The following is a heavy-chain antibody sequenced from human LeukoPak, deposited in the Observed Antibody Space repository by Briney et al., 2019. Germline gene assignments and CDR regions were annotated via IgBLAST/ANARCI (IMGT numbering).Heavy chain of an antibody. V-gene: IGHV5-51*01. CDR2: IYPGDSDT. J-gene: IGHJ3*02. D-gene: IGHD6-19*01. Sequence: GESLKISCKGSGYSFTSYWIGWVRQMPGKGLEWTGIIYPGDSDTRYSPSFQGQVTISADKSISTAYLQWSSLKASDTAMYYCARQKYSSGWPDAFDIWGQGTMVTVSS. CDR1: GYSFTSYW. CDR3: ARQKYSSGWPDAFDI.